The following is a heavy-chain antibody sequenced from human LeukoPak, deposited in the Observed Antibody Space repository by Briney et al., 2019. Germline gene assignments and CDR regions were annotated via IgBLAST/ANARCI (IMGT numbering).Heavy chain of an antibody. Sequence: GGSLRLSCAASGFTFSSYAMHWVRQAPGKGLEWVAVISYDGSNKYYADSVKGRFTISRDNSKNTLYLQMNSLRAEDTAVYYCARDRYNWNLGAGFLGYYYYGMDVWGQGTTVTVSS. J-gene: IGHJ6*02. CDR3: ARDRYNWNLGAGFLGYYYYGMDV. CDR2: ISYDGSNK. D-gene: IGHD1-1*01. V-gene: IGHV3-30*04. CDR1: GFTFSSYA.